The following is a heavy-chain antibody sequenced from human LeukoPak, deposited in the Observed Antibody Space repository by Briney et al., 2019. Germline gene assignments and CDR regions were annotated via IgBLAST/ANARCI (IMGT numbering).Heavy chain of an antibody. CDR3: ARGRDGYNSRIAFDI. D-gene: IGHD5-24*01. V-gene: IGHV1-69*13. CDR2: IIPIFGTA. CDR1: GYTFTSYD. Sequence: AASVKVSCKASGYTFTSYDINWVRQAPGQGLEWMGGIIPIFGTANYAQKFQGRVTITADESTSTAYMELSSLRSEDTAVYYCARGRDGYNSRIAFDIWGQGTMVTVSS. J-gene: IGHJ3*02.